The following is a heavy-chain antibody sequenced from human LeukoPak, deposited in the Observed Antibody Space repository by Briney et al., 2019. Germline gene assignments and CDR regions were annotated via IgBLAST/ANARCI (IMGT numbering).Heavy chain of an antibody. Sequence: GGSLRLSCAASGFTFSSYAMSWVRQAPGKGLEWVSAISGSGGSTYYADSVKGRFTISRDNSKNTLYLQMNGLRAEDTAVYYCAKAIYYYGSGSYSYGMDVWGQGTTVTVSS. CDR2: ISGSGGST. D-gene: IGHD3-10*01. J-gene: IGHJ6*02. CDR3: AKAIYYYGSGSYSYGMDV. V-gene: IGHV3-23*01. CDR1: GFTFSSYA.